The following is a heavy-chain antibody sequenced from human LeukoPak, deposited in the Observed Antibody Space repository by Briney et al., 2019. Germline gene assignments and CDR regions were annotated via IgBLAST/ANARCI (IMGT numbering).Heavy chain of an antibody. J-gene: IGHJ6*02. V-gene: IGHV3-23*01. CDR2: VSGSGSST. Sequence: PGGSQRLSCAASGFTFSSYAMSWVRQAPGKGLEWVSAVSGSGSSTYYADSVKGRFTISRDNSKNTLYLQMNSLRAEDTAVYYCAKAGRGYYYYYAMDVWVQGTTVTVTS. CDR3: AKAGRGYYYYYAMDV. CDR1: GFTFSSYA.